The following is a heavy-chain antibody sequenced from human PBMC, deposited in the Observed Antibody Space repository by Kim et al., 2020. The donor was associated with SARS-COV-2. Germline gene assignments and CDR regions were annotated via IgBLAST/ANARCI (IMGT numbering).Heavy chain of an antibody. D-gene: IGHD5-12*01. CDR2: IYYSGST. J-gene: IGHJ3*02. V-gene: IGHV4-31*03. CDR1: GGSISSGGYY. CDR3: ARVRVSAIVATIATFDI. Sequence: SETLSLTCTVSGGSISSGGYYWSWIRQHPGKGLEWIGYIYYSGSTYYNPSLKSRVTISVDTSKNQFSLKLSSVTAADTAVYYCARVRVSAIVATIATFDIWGQETIGTVSS.